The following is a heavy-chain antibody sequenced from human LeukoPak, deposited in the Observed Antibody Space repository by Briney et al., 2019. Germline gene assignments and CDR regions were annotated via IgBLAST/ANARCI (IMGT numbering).Heavy chain of an antibody. V-gene: IGHV1-18*01. J-gene: IGHJ6*02. CDR3: AREHIVVVPAAISYYYGMDV. D-gene: IGHD2-2*01. CDR1: GYTFTSYG. Sequence: GASVKVSCKASGYTFTSYGISWVRQAPGQGLEWMGWISAYNGNTNYAQKLQGRVTMTTDTSTSTAYMELRSLRSDDTAVYYCAREHIVVVPAAISYYYGMDVWGQGTTVTVSS. CDR2: ISAYNGNT.